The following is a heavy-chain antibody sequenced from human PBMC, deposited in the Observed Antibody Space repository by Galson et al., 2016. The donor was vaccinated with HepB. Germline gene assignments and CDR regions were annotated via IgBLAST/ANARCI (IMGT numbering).Heavy chain of an antibody. CDR2: IWFDGRDA. V-gene: IGHV3-33*01. J-gene: IGHJ4*02. CDR3: ARDRWGDCRTTTCSHLDS. CDR1: GFTFSRFG. Sequence: SLRLSCAASGFTFSRFGMHWVRQAPGKGLESVAVIWFDGRDAYYGDSVKGRFTISKDNSNNMLYLQMNSLRVEGTAVYYCARDRWGDCRTTTCSHLDSWGKGTLVTVSS. D-gene: IGHD1-14*01.